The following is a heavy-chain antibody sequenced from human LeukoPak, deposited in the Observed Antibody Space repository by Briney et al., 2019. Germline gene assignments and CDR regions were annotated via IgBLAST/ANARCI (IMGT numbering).Heavy chain of an antibody. D-gene: IGHD6-13*01. CDR1: GFTFSSYW. Sequence: GGSLRLSCAASGFTFSSYWMHWVRQAPGKGLVWVSRINSDGNSTSYADSVKGRFTISRDNAKNTLYLQLNSLRAEDTAVYYCARCELDPPYYYYGMDVWGQGTTVTVSS. CDR2: INSDGNST. CDR3: ARCELDPPYYYYGMDV. J-gene: IGHJ6*02. V-gene: IGHV3-74*01.